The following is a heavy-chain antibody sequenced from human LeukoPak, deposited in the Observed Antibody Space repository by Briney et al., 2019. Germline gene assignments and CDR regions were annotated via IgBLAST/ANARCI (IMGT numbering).Heavy chain of an antibody. CDR1: GFSFNNYG. V-gene: IGHV3-30*18. CDR2: ISYDGSDK. CDR3: AKQYYDFWSGYLADAFDL. Sequence: GGSLRLSCAASGFSFNNYGMHWVRQAPGKGLEWVAVISYDGSDKYYADSVKGRFTISRDNSKNTLYLQMNSLRAEDTAVYYCAKQYYDFWSGYLADAFDLWGQGTMVSVSS. J-gene: IGHJ3*01. D-gene: IGHD3-3*01.